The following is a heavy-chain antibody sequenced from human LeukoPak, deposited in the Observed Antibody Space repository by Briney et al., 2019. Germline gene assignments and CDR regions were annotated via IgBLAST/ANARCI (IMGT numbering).Heavy chain of an antibody. CDR2: IKQDGSEK. V-gene: IGHV3-7*04. CDR1: GXTFSSYW. D-gene: IGHD1-26*01. J-gene: IGHJ4*02. CDR3: ARGSGGSEYYFDY. Sequence: GGSLRLSCAASGXTFSSYWMSWVRQAPGKGLECVANIKQDGSEKYYVDSVKGRFTISRDNAKNSLYLQMNSLRAEDTAVYYCARGSGGSEYYFDYWGQGTLVTVSS.